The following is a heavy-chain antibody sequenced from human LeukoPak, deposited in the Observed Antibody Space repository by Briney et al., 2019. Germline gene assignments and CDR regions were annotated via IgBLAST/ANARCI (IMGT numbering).Heavy chain of an antibody. CDR2: ISSSSSYI. J-gene: IGHJ3*02. D-gene: IGHD4-23*01. CDR3: ASSGTVVTQAFDI. Sequence: PGGSLRLSCAASGFTFSSYSMNWVRQAPGKGLEWVSSISSSSSYIYYADSVKGRFTISRDNAKDSLCLQMNSLRAEDTAVYYCASSGTVVTQAFDIWGQGTMVTVSS. V-gene: IGHV3-21*01. CDR1: GFTFSSYS.